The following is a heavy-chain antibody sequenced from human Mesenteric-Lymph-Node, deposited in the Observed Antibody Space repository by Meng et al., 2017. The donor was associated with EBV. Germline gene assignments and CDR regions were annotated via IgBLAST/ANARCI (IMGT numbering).Heavy chain of an antibody. CDR2: IFHSGSA. V-gene: IGHV4-4*02. J-gene: IGHJ4*02. CDR3: VRRVVVMKEEELDH. Sequence: QVQLQESGPGLGKPWGTLSPTCDVSGGSITSSNWWSWFRQSPGKGLEWIGEIFHSGSAKYNPSLKSRVTISVDKSKNHFSLRLSSVTAADTAVYYCVRRVVVMKEEELDHWGQGTLVTVSS. D-gene: IGHD3-22*01. CDR1: GGSITSSNW.